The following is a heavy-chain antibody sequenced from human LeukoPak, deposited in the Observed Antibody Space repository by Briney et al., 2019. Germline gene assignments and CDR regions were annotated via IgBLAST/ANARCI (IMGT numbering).Heavy chain of an antibody. CDR3: ARDHRPEIQYYYMDV. V-gene: IGHV3-33*01. J-gene: IGHJ6*03. CDR2: LLYDGNTK. Sequence: PGGSLRLSCAASGFSLSNYGMHWVRQAPGKGLEWVAALLYDGNTKHYADSVKGRFTISRDISKNTFYLQMNSLTAEDTAVYYFARDHRPEIQYYYMDVWGKGTTVAVSS. CDR1: GFSLSNYG. D-gene: IGHD1-14*01.